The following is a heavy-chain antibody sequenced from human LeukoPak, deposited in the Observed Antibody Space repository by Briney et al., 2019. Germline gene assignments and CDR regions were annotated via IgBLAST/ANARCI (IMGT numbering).Heavy chain of an antibody. V-gene: IGHV3-7*01. CDR3: ASELPSSSWYDY. CDR2: IKKDGSEK. J-gene: IGHJ4*02. CDR1: GFAFGDYW. Sequence: GGSLRLSCAASGFAFGDYWMTWVRQAPGKGLEWVANIKKDGSEKYYVASVRGRFTISRDNAKNSLYLQMNSQRAEDTAVYYCASELPSSSWYDYWGQGTLVTVSS. D-gene: IGHD6-13*01.